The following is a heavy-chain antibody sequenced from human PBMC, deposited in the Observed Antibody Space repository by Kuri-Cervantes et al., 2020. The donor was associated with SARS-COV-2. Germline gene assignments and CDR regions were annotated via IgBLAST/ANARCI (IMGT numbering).Heavy chain of an antibody. D-gene: IGHD3-10*01. CDR2: ISGSGGST. V-gene: IGHV3-23*01. CDR3: AKGSVKVDY. J-gene: IGHJ4*02. Sequence: GESLQISCAASGFTFSNYAMSWVRHAPGKGLEWVSAISGSGGSTYYADSVKGRFTISRDNSKNTLYLQMNSLRAEDTAVYFCAKGSVKVDYWGQGTLVTVPS. CDR1: GFTFSNYA.